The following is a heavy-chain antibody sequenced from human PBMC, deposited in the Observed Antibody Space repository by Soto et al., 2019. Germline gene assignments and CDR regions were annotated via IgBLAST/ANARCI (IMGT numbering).Heavy chain of an antibody. CDR2: ISGSGGTT. CDR3: AKDDYSDRSGYQGYFDY. CDR1: GFTFNSYA. V-gene: IGHV3-23*01. J-gene: IGHJ4*02. D-gene: IGHD3-22*01. Sequence: EVQLLESGGGLVQPGGSLRLSCAASGFTFNSYAMTWVRQAPGKGLEWVAAISGSGGTTYYADSVKGRFTISRDNSKNTLYLQMNSLRAEDTAVHYCAKDDYSDRSGYQGYFDYWGQGTLVTVSS.